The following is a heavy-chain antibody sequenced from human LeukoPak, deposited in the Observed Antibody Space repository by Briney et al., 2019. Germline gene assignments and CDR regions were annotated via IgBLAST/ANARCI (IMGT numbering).Heavy chain of an antibody. CDR1: GFSFSSYG. D-gene: IGHD5/OR15-5a*01. Sequence: PGGSLRLSCAASGFSFSSYGMHWVRQAPGKGLEWVAVISNDGSNKYYVDSVKGRFTISRDNSKNTLYLQMNSLRAEDTAVYYCAKGATFGGYGVYDHCDYWGQGTLVTVSS. CDR2: ISNDGSNK. J-gene: IGHJ4*02. CDR3: AKGATFGGYGVYDHCDY. V-gene: IGHV3-30*18.